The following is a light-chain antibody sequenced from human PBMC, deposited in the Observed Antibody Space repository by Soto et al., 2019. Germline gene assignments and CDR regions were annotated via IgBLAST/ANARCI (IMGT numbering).Light chain of an antibody. CDR3: QQYGSSRWT. Sequence: EIVMTQSPATLSVSPWERATLSCRASQSVSSNLAWYQQKPGQAPRLLIYDASNRATGIAARFSGSGSGTDFTLTISRLEPEDFAVYYCQQYGSSRWTFGQGTKVDNK. CDR1: QSVSSN. J-gene: IGKJ1*01. CDR2: DAS. V-gene: IGKV3-20*01.